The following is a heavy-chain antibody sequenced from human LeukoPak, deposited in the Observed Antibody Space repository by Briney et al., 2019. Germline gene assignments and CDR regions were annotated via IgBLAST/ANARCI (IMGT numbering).Heavy chain of an antibody. CDR1: GGSFSGYY. J-gene: IGHJ1*01. CDR3: ARGRTISSAIRYFQH. V-gene: IGHV4-34*01. D-gene: IGHD3-9*01. Sequence: SETLSLTCAVYGGSFSGYYWSWIRQPPGKGLEWIGEINHSGSTNYNPSLKSRVTISVDTSKNQFSLKLSSVTAAATAVYYCARGRTISSAIRYFQHWGQGTLVTVSS. CDR2: INHSGST.